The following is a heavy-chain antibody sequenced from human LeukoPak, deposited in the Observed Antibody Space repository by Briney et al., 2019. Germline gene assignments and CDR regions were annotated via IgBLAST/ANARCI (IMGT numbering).Heavy chain of an antibody. Sequence: ASVKVSCKASGYTFTRYGISWVRQTPGQGLEWMGWISAYNGNTNYAQKLQGRVTMTTDTSTSTAYMELRSLRSDDTAVYYCARTATISENWFDPWAQGTLVTVSS. CDR3: ARTATISENWFDP. CDR1: GYTFTRYG. J-gene: IGHJ5*02. V-gene: IGHV1-18*04. D-gene: IGHD5-12*01. CDR2: ISAYNGNT.